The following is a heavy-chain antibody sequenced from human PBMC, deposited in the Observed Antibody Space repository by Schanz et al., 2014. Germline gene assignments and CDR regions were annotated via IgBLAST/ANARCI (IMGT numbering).Heavy chain of an antibody. CDR2: IVPIAGIT. CDR1: GGTFSSFG. Sequence: VQLDQSGAEVKKPGSSVKVSCKASGGTFSSFGINWVRQAPGQGLEWMGRIVPIAGITNYAQRFQGRVTITADKSSDTAYMELSSLRSEDTAVYYCAREVGLYDRGWFDPWGQGTLVTVSS. J-gene: IGHJ5*02. D-gene: IGHD3-22*01. V-gene: IGHV1-69*04. CDR3: AREVGLYDRGWFDP.